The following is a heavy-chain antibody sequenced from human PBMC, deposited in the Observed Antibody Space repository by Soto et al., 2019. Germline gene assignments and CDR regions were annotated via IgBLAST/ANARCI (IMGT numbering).Heavy chain of an antibody. Sequence: SETLSLTCAVYGGSFSGYYWSWIRQPPGKGLEWIGEINHSGSTNYNPSLKSRVTISVDTSKNQFSLKLSSVTAADTAVYYCARGRKKGLWFGEPRYFDLWGRGTLVTVSS. CDR1: GGSFSGYY. CDR2: INHSGST. CDR3: ARGRKKGLWFGEPRYFDL. D-gene: IGHD3-10*01. V-gene: IGHV4-34*01. J-gene: IGHJ2*01.